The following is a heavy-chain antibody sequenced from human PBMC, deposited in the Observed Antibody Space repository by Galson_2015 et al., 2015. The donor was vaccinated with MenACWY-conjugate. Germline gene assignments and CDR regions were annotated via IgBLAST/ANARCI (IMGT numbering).Heavy chain of an antibody. CDR2: ISGSGESP. D-gene: IGHD3-16*01. V-gene: IGHV3-23*01. CDR1: GFPFSTYG. CDR3: AKYRGARSLGE. Sequence: SLRLSCAASGFPFSTYGMGWVRQAPGKGLEWVSCISGSGESPYYADSAKGRFTISRDNSNNMVYVQMNSLRDDDTAVYYCAKYRGARSLGEWGQGTLVTVSA. J-gene: IGHJ4*02.